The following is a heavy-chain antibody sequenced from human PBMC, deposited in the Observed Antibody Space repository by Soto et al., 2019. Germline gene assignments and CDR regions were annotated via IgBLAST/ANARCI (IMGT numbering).Heavy chain of an antibody. J-gene: IGHJ4*02. CDR3: ARPSEVAATGVGFDY. V-gene: IGHV5-51*01. D-gene: IGHD2-15*01. CDR2: IYPGDSDT. Sequence: ESLKISCKGSGYSFTSYWIGWVRQMPGKGLEWMGIIYPGDSDTRYSPSFQGQVTISADKSISTAYLQWSSLKASDTAMYYCARPSEVAATGVGFDYWGQGTLVTVPQ. CDR1: GYSFTSYW.